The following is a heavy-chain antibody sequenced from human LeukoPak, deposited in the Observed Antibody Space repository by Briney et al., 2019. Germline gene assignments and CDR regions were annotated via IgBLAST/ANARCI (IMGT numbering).Heavy chain of an antibody. V-gene: IGHV3-21*04. D-gene: IGHD3-9*01. CDR3: ARATTYDILTGYFDY. Sequence: GGSLRLSCAASGFTFSSYTMNWVRQAPGKGLEWVSSISSSSSYIYYADSVRGRFTISRDNAKNSLYLQMNSLRAEDTAMYYCARATTYDILTGYFDYWGQGTLVTVSS. CDR2: ISSSSSYI. J-gene: IGHJ4*02. CDR1: GFTFSSYT.